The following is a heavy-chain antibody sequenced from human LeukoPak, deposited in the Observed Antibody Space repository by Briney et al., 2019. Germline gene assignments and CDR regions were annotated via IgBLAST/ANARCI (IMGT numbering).Heavy chain of an antibody. CDR1: GFTFSSYS. Sequence: GGSLRLSCAASGFTFSSYSMNWVRQAPGKGLEWVSATYSTEGTYYPDSVRGRFTVSRDNSKNTVSLEMNNLGAEDTAVYYCARGVFDSGAYSHDAFDVWGRGTMVIVSS. CDR3: ARGVFDSGAYSHDAFDV. D-gene: IGHD3-22*01. V-gene: IGHV3-53*01. CDR2: TYSTEGT. J-gene: IGHJ3*01.